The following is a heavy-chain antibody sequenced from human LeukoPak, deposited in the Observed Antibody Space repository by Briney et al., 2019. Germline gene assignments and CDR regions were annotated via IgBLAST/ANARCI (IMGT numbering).Heavy chain of an antibody. J-gene: IGHJ4*02. D-gene: IGHD4-23*01. CDR1: GGSISSYY. Sequence: NPSETLSLTCTVAGGSISSYYWSWIRQPPGKGLEWIGYIYYSGGTNYNPSLKSRVTISVDTSKNQFSLKLSSVTAADTAVYYCARKSVTDPHFDYWGQGTLVTVSS. CDR2: IYYSGGT. V-gene: IGHV4-59*01. CDR3: ARKSVTDPHFDY.